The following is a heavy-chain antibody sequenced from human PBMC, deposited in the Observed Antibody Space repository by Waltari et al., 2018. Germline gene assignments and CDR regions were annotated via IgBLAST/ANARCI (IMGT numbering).Heavy chain of an antibody. CDR3: VRALRLDTL. V-gene: IGHV3-48*02. D-gene: IGHD5-18*01. CDR2: IHSSGST. CDR1: GFIFSSYS. J-gene: IGHJ4*02. Sequence: EVQLVESGGGLVQPGGSLRLSCAASGFIFSSYSMTWVRQAPGKGLEWVSCIHSSGSTAYADAVKGRFTISRDNAKNSLYLQLNSLRDEDTAVYYCVRALRLDTLWGQGTLVTVSS.